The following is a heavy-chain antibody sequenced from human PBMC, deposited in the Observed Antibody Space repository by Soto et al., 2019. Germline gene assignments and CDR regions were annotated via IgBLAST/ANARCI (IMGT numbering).Heavy chain of an antibody. CDR3: TKDPVHDLTGFAP. D-gene: IGHD7-27*01. Sequence: GGSLRLSCAASGFSFSTCAMVWVRQAPGKGLEWVALISYAGDYIYYADSVKGRFTISRDNSKLLLYLQMNSLRADDTAVYYCTKDPVHDLTGFAPWGRGTLVT. V-gene: IGHV3-30*18. CDR2: ISYAGDYI. J-gene: IGHJ5*02. CDR1: GFSFSTCA.